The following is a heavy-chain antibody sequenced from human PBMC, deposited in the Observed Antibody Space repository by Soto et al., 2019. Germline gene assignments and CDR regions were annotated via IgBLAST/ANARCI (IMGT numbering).Heavy chain of an antibody. J-gene: IGHJ6*02. V-gene: IGHV1-2*04. CDR1: GYTFTGYY. Sequence: ASVKVSCKASGYTFTGYYMHWVRQAPGQGLEWMGWINPNSGGTNYAQKFQGWVTMTRDTSISTAYMELSRLRSDDTAVYYCARFQVVLDDMESYYYGMDVWGQGTTVTVSS. D-gene: IGHD2-2*01. CDR3: ARFQVVLDDMESYYYGMDV. CDR2: INPNSGGT.